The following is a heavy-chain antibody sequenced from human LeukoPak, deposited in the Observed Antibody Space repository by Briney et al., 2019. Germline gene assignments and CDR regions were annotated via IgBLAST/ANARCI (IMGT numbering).Heavy chain of an antibody. V-gene: IGHV4-61*01. CDR2: IYYSGST. CDR1: GGSVSSGSYY. J-gene: IGHJ4*02. CDR3: ARHGSYSNRLDY. Sequence: SETLSLTCTVSGGSVSSGSYYWSWIRQPPGKGLEWIGYIYYSGSTNYNPSLKSRVTISLDTSKNQFSLKLSSVTAADTAVYYCARHGSYSNRLDYWGQGTLVTVSS. D-gene: IGHD4-11*01.